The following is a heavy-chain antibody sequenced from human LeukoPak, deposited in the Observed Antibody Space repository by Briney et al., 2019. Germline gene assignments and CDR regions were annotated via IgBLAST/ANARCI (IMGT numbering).Heavy chain of an antibody. Sequence: GGSLRLSCAASGFTFSSYAMSWVRQAPGKGLEWVSAISGSGGSTYYADSVKGRFTISRDNSKNTLYLQMNSLRAEDTAVYYCATHITIFGVAFDYWGQGTLVTVSS. CDR3: ATHITIFGVAFDY. V-gene: IGHV3-23*01. J-gene: IGHJ4*02. CDR1: GFTFSSYA. CDR2: ISGSGGST. D-gene: IGHD3-3*01.